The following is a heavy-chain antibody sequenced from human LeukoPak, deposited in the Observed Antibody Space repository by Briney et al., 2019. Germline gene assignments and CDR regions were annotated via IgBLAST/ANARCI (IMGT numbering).Heavy chain of an antibody. J-gene: IGHJ3*02. CDR1: AYTFTSYD. CDR3: ARARCGSGSWDCAFDI. V-gene: IGHV1-8*01. CDR2: MNPNSGNT. D-gene: IGHD3-22*01. Sequence: ASVTVSCTASAYTFTSYDINWVRQAPGQGLEWMGWMNPNSGNTGYAQKFQGRVTMTRTTSISTAYMELSSLRSEDTAVYYCARARCGSGSWDCAFDIWGQGTMVTVSS.